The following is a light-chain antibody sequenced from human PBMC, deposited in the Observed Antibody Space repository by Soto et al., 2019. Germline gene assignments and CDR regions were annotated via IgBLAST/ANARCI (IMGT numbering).Light chain of an antibody. Sequence: AIQMTKSPTYLSASVAARVTITCRVCQGIRNDIGWYQQKPEKAPKLLIYAASSLQSGVPSRFSGSGSGTDFTLTISSLQSEDFAIYYSQQYNTWPPWTFGQGTKVDIK. CDR3: QQYNTWPPWT. V-gene: IGKV1-6*01. J-gene: IGKJ1*01. CDR1: QGIRND. CDR2: AAS.